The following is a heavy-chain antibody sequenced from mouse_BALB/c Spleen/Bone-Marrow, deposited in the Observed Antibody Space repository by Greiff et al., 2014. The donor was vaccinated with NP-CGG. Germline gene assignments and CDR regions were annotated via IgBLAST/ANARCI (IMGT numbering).Heavy chain of an antibody. V-gene: IGHV5-12-2*01. CDR2: ISNGGGST. Sequence: EVKLMESGGGLVQPGGSLKLSCAASGFTFSSDSMSWVRHTPEKRLEWVAYISNGGGSTYYPDTVKGRFTISRDNAKNTLYLQMSTLKSEDTAMYFCARHGLYYGSSSFANWGQGALVTVSA. J-gene: IGHJ3*01. CDR1: GFTFSSDS. D-gene: IGHD1-1*01. CDR3: ARHGLYYGSSSFAN.